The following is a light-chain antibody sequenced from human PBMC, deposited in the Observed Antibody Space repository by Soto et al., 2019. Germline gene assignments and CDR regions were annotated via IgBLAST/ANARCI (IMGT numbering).Light chain of an antibody. V-gene: IGLV1-44*01. CDR1: SSNIGSNA. CDR3: AAWDDSLNGLYV. J-gene: IGLJ1*01. Sequence: VLTQPPSASGTPGQRVTISCSGGSSNIGSNAVTWYHQLPGTAPKLLIYSNNQRPSGVPDRFSGSKSGTSASLAISGLQSEDEADYYCAAWDDSLNGLYVFGTGTKLTVL. CDR2: SNN.